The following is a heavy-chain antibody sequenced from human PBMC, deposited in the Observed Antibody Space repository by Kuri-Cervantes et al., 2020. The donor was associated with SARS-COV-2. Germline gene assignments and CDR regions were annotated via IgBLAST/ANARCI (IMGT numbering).Heavy chain of an antibody. V-gene: IGHV4-38-2*02. CDR1: GYSISSGYY. CDR2: IYHSGST. D-gene: IGHD3-3*01. CDR3: ARSKSWRWFDP. J-gene: IGHJ5*02. Sequence: ESLKISCTVSGYSISSGYYWGWIRQPPGKGLEWIGSIYHSGSTYYNPSPKGRVTISVDTSKNQFSLKLSSVTAADTAVYYCARSKSWRWFDPWGQGTLVTVSS.